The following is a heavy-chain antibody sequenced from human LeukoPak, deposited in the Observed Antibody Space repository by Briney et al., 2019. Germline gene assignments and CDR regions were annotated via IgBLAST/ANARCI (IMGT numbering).Heavy chain of an antibody. J-gene: IGHJ5*02. Sequence: GWSLRRSCAASGFAFSAYAMSWVRQAPGKGLEWVSAIGGSGGGTYYADSVKGRFTISRDNSKNTLYLQMNNLRAEDTALYYCAKGSLPLAGRGCFDPWGQGTLVTVSS. V-gene: IGHV3-23*01. CDR2: IGGSGGGT. CDR3: AKGSLPLAGRGCFDP. D-gene: IGHD6-19*01. CDR1: GFAFSAYA.